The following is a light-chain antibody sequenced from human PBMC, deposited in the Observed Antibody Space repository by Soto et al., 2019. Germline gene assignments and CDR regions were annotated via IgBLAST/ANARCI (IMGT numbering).Light chain of an antibody. Sequence: DIQMTQSPSSLSASVGARVTITCRARRTITMYLNWYQQKSGQAPKLLINAASTLRSGVPSSFSVSGSGIDYSITIDNLQPEDFATYYCQQSSNSPLNLGLGTKVDMK. J-gene: IGKJ3*01. CDR2: AAS. CDR1: RTITMY. CDR3: QQSSNSPLN. V-gene: IGKV1-39*01.